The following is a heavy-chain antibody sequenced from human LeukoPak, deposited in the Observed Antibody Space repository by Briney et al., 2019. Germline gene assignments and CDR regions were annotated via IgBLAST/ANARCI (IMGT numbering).Heavy chain of an antibody. J-gene: IGHJ5*02. CDR3: AKAPSTDANNWFDP. CDR1: GFTFTNYW. CDR2: VNSDGSDT. D-gene: IGHD2-2*01. V-gene: IGHV3-74*01. Sequence: GGSLRLSCAASGFTFTNYWMHWVRQAPGKGLVWVSRVNSDGSDTIYADSVKGRCTISRDNAKNTVFLQMNSLRVEDTAVYYCAKAPSTDANNWFDPWGQGTLVTVSS.